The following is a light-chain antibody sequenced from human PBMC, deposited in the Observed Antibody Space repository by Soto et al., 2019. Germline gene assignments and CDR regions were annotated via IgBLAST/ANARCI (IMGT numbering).Light chain of an antibody. CDR3: QKSYSSPRT. Sequence: DIQMTQAPSSLAASVGDRVTITCRASQSISSYLNWYQQKPGKAPKLLIYAASSLQSGVPSRFSGSGFGTDFTLTINSLQPEDFATYFCQKSYSSPRTCGQGTKGDIK. CDR2: AAS. V-gene: IGKV1-39*01. CDR1: QSISSY. J-gene: IGKJ1*01.